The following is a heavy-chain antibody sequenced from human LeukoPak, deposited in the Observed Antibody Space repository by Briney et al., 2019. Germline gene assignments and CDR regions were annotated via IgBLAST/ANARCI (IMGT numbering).Heavy chain of an antibody. CDR2: ISSSSSYI. CDR1: GFTFSSYS. CDR3: AMERDMEPFDY. V-gene: IGHV3-21*01. D-gene: IGHD1-1*01. J-gene: IGHJ4*02. Sequence: GGSLRLSCAASGFTFSSYSMNWVRQAPGKGLEWVSSISSSSSYIYYADSVKGRFTISRDNAKNSLYLRMNSLRAEDTAVYYCAMERDMEPFDYWGQGTLVTVSS.